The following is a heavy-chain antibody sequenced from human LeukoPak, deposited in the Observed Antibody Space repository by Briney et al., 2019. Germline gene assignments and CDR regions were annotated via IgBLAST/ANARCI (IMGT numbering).Heavy chain of an antibody. CDR3: ARADILTGYPTPWYAFDI. CDR1: GGSFSGYY. V-gene: IGHV4-59*01. J-gene: IGHJ3*02. D-gene: IGHD3-9*01. CDR2: ISYSAST. Sequence: PSETLSLTCAVYGGSFSGYYWSWIRQPPGKGLEWIGYISYSASTDYNPSLRSRVTIPVDTSNKQFSLKLSSVTAADTAVYYCARADILTGYPTPWYAFDIWGQGTMVTVSS.